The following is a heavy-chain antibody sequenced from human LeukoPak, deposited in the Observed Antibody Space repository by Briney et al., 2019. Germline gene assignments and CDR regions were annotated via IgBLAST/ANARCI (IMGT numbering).Heavy chain of an antibody. CDR1: GFTFTSFA. CDR2: IVVGSGNT. CDR3: AAVQVGANYYFDY. D-gene: IGHD1-26*01. V-gene: IGHV1-58*02. Sequence: SVKVSCKASGFTFTSFAMQWVRQARGQRLEWIGWIVVGSGNTNYAQKLQERVTITRDMSTSRAYMELSSLRSEDTAVYYCAAVQVGANYYFDYWGQGTPVTVSS. J-gene: IGHJ4*02.